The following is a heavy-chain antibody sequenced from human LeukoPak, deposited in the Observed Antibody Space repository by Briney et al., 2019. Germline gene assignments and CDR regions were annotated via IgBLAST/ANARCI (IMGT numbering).Heavy chain of an antibody. CDR1: GFTFSSYE. CDR2: ITSSGSTR. Sequence: GGSLRLSCAASGFTFSSYEMNWVRKAPGKGLEWVSCITSSGSTRYYADSVKGRFTISRDNAKNSLSLQMNSLRDEDTAVYYCARVRGGGYHDYWGQGTLVTVSS. V-gene: IGHV3-48*03. D-gene: IGHD5-24*01. CDR3: ARVRGGGYHDY. J-gene: IGHJ4*02.